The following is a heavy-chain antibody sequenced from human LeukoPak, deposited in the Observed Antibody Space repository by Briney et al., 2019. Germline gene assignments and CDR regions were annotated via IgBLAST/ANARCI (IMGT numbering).Heavy chain of an antibody. V-gene: IGHV3-23*01. CDR2: ISGSGGST. Sequence: GGSLRLSCAASGFTLNNYGMHWVRQAPGKGLEWVSAISGSGGSTYYADSVKGRFTISRDNSKNTLYLQMNSLRAEDTAVYYCARAVIDYYGSGSAGFDYWGQGTLVTVSS. CDR3: ARAVIDYYGSGSAGFDY. CDR1: GFTLNNYG. D-gene: IGHD3-10*01. J-gene: IGHJ4*02.